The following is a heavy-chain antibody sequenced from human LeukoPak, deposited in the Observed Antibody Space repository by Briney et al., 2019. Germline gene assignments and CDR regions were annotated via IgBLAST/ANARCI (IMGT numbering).Heavy chain of an antibody. CDR1: GGSISSSSHS. V-gene: IGHV4-39*01. CDR3: ARLPLDSSGYHDSFDI. CDR2: IYYTGRT. J-gene: IGHJ3*02. D-gene: IGHD3-22*01. Sequence: SETLSLTCTVSGGSISSSSHSWGWIRQPPGKGLEWTGTIYYTGRTYYNPSLESRLTISVDTSKNQFSLKLSSVTAADTAMYYCARLPLDSSGYHDSFDIWGQGTMVTVSS.